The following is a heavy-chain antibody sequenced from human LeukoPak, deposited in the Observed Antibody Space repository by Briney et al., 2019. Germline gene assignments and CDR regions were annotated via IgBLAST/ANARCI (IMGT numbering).Heavy chain of an antibody. J-gene: IGHJ4*02. V-gene: IGHV4-39*01. D-gene: IGHD6-19*01. CDR2: IYYSGST. CDR3: ARPSGIAVAGIDY. Sequence: PSETLSLTCTVSGGSISSSSYYWGWIRQPPGKGLEWIGSIYYSGSTYYNPSLKSRVTISVDTSKNQFSLKLSSVTAADTAVYYCARPSGIAVAGIDYWGQGTLVTVSS. CDR1: GGSISSSSYY.